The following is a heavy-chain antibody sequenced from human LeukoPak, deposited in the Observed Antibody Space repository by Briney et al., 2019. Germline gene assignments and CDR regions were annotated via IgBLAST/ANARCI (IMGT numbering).Heavy chain of an antibody. D-gene: IGHD6-19*01. J-gene: IGHJ4*02. CDR1: GVIFSTHW. V-gene: IGHV3-7*01. CDR3: VGGGGWLPDF. Sequence: GGSLRLSCAASGVIFSTHWMNWVRQAPGKGLEWVAIIKGDGTETLYADSVKGRFTISRDNTKSSLYLQINSLRAEDTAVYYCVGGGGWLPDFWGQGVLVTVSS. CDR2: IKGDGTET.